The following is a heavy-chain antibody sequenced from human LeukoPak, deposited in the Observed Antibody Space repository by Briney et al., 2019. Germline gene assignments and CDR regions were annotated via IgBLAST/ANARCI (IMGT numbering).Heavy chain of an antibody. CDR2: INSDGSST. Sequence: GGSLRLSCAASGFTFSSYSMNWVRQAPGKGLVWVSRINSDGSSTSYADSVKGRFTFSRDNAKNTLYLQMNSLRAEDTAVYYCAKESSRLPPIDYWGQGTLVTVSS. J-gene: IGHJ4*02. V-gene: IGHV3-74*01. CDR1: GFTFSSYS. D-gene: IGHD4-11*01. CDR3: AKESSRLPPIDY.